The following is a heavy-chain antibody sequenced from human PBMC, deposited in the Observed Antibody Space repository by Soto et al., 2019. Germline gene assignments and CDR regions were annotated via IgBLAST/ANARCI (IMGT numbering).Heavy chain of an antibody. Sequence: QVQLVQSGAEVKKPGASVKVSCKASGYTFTSYAMHWVRQAPGQRLEGRGWINAGNGNTKYSQKFQGRVTITRDTSASTAYMELSSLRSEDTAVYYCARGQGGPDGPRDYWGQGTLVTVSS. CDR2: INAGNGNT. CDR1: GYTFTSYA. D-gene: IGHD2-15*01. J-gene: IGHJ4*02. V-gene: IGHV1-3*01. CDR3: ARGQGGPDGPRDY.